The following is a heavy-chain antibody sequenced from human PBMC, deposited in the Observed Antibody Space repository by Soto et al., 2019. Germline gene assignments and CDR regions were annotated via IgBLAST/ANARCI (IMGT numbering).Heavy chain of an antibody. D-gene: IGHD2-2*01. CDR3: AHAYGGTSWPNDAFDV. CDR2: IYWDDDQ. V-gene: IGHV2-5*02. CDR1: GFSLSADGVG. Sequence: QITLKESGPPLVKPTQTLTLTCTFSGFSLSADGVGVGWIRQPPGKALEWLALIYWDDDQRSSPSLKTRLTITKDTSKNQVVLTMTNMDPVDTATYYCAHAYGGTSWPNDAFDVWGQGTVVTVSS. J-gene: IGHJ3*01.